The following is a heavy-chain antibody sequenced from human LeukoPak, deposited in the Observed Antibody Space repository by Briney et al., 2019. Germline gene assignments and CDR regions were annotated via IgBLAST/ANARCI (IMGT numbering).Heavy chain of an antibody. CDR1: GGSISSSSYY. D-gene: IGHD6-13*01. CDR2: IYYSGST. J-gene: IGHJ3*02. Sequence: PSETLSLTCTVSGGSISSSSYYWGWIRQPPGKGLEWIGSIYYSGSTYYNPSLKSRVTISVDTSKNQLSLKLSSVTAADTAVYYCARRGPYIAAAGVRAFDIWGQGTMVTVSS. V-gene: IGHV4-39*01. CDR3: ARRGPYIAAAGVRAFDI.